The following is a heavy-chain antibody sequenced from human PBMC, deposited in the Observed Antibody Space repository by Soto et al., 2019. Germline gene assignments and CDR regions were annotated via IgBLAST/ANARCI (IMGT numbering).Heavy chain of an antibody. CDR2: VFHTGAT. Sequence: SETLSLTCAVSGGSISSYYWSWIRQPPGKGLEWIGYVFHTGATNYNPSLKSRVTMSVETSENQFSLKLISVTAADTAVYYCARADSGSSPYYFDYWGPGTLVTVSS. D-gene: IGHD1-26*01. J-gene: IGHJ4*02. CDR3: ARADSGSSPYYFDY. CDR1: GGSISSYY. V-gene: IGHV4-59*01.